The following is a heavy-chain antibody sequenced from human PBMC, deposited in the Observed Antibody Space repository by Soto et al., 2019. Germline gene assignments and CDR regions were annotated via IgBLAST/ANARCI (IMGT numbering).Heavy chain of an antibody. CDR1: GFTFSTYG. J-gene: IGHJ4*02. Sequence: QVQLVESGGGVVQSGRSLRLSCAASGFTFSTYGMHWVRQAPGKGLAWVAVISYDGGNKYYTDSVKDRFTISRDNSKNTVYLQMNSLRAEDTAVYFCAKDGNVFSSGWYAPSLDYWGQGALVTVSS. V-gene: IGHV3-30*18. D-gene: IGHD6-19*01. CDR2: ISYDGGNK. CDR3: AKDGNVFSSGWYAPSLDY.